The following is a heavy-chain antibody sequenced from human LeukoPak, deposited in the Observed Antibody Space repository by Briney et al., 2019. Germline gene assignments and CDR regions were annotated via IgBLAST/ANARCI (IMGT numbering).Heavy chain of an antibody. V-gene: IGHV3-48*04. CDR1: GFALSSIS. J-gene: IGHJ6*03. CDR3: ATTGNYYDMDV. Sequence: GGSLRLSCAASGFALSSISIHWVRQAPGKGLEWLSYSSTITGNIYYADSVKGRFTTSRDNAKNSLYLQMNSLRVEDTAVYFCATTGNYYDMDVWGKGTTVTVSS. D-gene: IGHD1-1*01. CDR2: SSTITGNI.